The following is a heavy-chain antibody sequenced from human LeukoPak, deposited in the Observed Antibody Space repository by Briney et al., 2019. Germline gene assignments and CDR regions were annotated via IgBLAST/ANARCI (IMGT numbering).Heavy chain of an antibody. CDR2: ISWNSGNI. J-gene: IGHJ6*02. CDR3: AKDAYGPGGYGLHYYYGMDV. D-gene: IGHD3-10*01. V-gene: IGHV3-9*01. CDR1: GFTFDDYG. Sequence: GRSLRLSCAASGFTFDDYGMHWVRQAPGKGLEWVSGISWNSGNIGYADSVKGRFTISRDNAKNSLYLQMNSLRAEDTALYYCAKDAYGPGGYGLHYYYGMDVWGQGTTVTVSS.